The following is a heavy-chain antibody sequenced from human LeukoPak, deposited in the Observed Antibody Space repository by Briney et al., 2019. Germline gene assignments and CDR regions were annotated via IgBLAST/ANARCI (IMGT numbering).Heavy chain of an antibody. CDR3: ARADSSGYNGGDAFDI. CDR2: INHSGST. CDR1: GGSFSGYY. V-gene: IGHV4-34*01. J-gene: IGHJ3*02. Sequence: SETLSLTCAVYGGSFSGYYWSWIRQPPGKGLEWIGEINHSGSTNYNPSLKSRVTISVDTSKNQFSLKLSSVTAADTAVYYCARADSSGYNGGDAFDIWGQGTMVTVSS. D-gene: IGHD3-22*01.